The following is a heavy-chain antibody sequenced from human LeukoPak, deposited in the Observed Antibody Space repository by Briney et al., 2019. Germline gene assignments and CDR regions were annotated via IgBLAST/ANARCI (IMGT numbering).Heavy chain of an antibody. CDR1: GFTFDDYA. V-gene: IGHV3-23*01. D-gene: IGHD6-19*01. J-gene: IGHJ4*02. CDR2: ISGSGGST. Sequence: GRSLRLSCAASGFTFDDYAMHWVRQAPGKGLEWVSAISGSGGSTYYADSVKGRFTISRDNSKNTLYLQMNSLRAEDTAVYYCAKEIAVAGGYWGQGTLVTVSS. CDR3: AKEIAVAGGY.